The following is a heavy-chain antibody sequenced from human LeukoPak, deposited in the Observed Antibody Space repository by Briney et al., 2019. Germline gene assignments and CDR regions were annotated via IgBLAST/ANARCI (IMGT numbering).Heavy chain of an antibody. V-gene: IGHV4-39*07. Sequence: PSETLSLTCTVSGGSISSSSYYWGWIRQPPGKGLEWIGSIYYSGSTYYNPSLKSRVTISVDTSKNQFSLKLSSVTAADTAVYYCARDSLPRGTDDMDYYMDVWGKGTTVTVSS. CDR2: IYYSGST. D-gene: IGHD1-1*01. J-gene: IGHJ6*03. CDR1: GGSISSSSYY. CDR3: ARDSLPRGTDDMDYYMDV.